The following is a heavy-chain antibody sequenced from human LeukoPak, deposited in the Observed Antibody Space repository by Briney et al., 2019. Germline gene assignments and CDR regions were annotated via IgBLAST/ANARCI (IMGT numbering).Heavy chain of an antibody. D-gene: IGHD6-13*01. CDR1: GFTVDSNY. V-gene: IGHV3-53*01. Sequence: GGSLRLSCAASGFTVDSNYLSWVRQAPGKGLEWVSGISGFGGSTYYAPSVKGRLTISRDNFGNMLYLHLDSLRVEDTAIYYCARRSGSSWSSFDYWGQGTLVTVSS. CDR2: ISGFGGST. J-gene: IGHJ4*02. CDR3: ARRSGSSWSSFDY.